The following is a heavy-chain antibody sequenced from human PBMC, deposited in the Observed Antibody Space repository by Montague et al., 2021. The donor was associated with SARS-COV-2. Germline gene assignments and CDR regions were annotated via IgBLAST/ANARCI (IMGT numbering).Heavy chain of an antibody. D-gene: IGHD4-17*01. Sequence: SETLSLTCTVSGGSISSTTYRWGWIRQPPGKGLEWIGFISYSGTTFYNPSLKSRISMSVDTPKSRFSLNLTSVTAADTAVYYCARHYGSSLDSWGQGILVAVSS. CDR2: ISYSGTT. CDR1: GGSISSTTYR. J-gene: IGHJ4*02. V-gene: IGHV4-39*01. CDR3: ARHYGSSLDS.